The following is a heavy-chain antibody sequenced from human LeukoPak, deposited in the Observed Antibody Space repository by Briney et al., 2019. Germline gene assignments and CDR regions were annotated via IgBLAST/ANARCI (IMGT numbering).Heavy chain of an antibody. V-gene: IGHV3-7*01. CDR3: ARDLYYDFWSGYYQYYYGMDV. CDR2: IKQDGSEK. D-gene: IGHD3-3*01. J-gene: IGHJ6*02. Sequence: GGSLRLSCAASGFTFSSYWMSWVRRAPGKGLEWVANIKQDGSEKYYVDSVKGRFTISRDNAKNSLYLQMNSLRAEDTAVYYRARDLYYDFWSGYYQYYYGMDVWGQGTTVTVSS. CDR1: GFTFSSYW.